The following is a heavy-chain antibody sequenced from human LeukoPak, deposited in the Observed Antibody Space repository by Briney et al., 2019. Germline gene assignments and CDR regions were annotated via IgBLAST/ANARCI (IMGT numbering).Heavy chain of an antibody. D-gene: IGHD1-26*01. Sequence: GRPLRPAWRPAGFTFSSHSMNWVRQAPGKGLEWVSCISNSSRYIYYADSVKGRFTISRDNAKNSLFLQMNSLRAEDTAVYFCARDGLVATTGDFDYWGLGTLVTVSS. CDR3: ARDGLVATTGDFDY. V-gene: IGHV3-21*01. CDR2: ISNSSRYI. J-gene: IGHJ4*02. CDR1: GFTFSSHS.